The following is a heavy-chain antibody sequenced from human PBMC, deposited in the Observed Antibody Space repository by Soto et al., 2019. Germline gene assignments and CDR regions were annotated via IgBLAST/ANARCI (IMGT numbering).Heavy chain of an antibody. CDR3: ARDGGRHSGGMDY. J-gene: IGHJ4*02. CDR2: IIPIFGTA. D-gene: IGHD1-26*01. Sequence: QVQLVQSGAEVKKPGSSVKVSCKASGGTFSSYSINWVRQAPGQGLEWMGEIIPIFGTANYAQKFQGRVTITADESTSTAYMELRSPRSEDTAVYYCARDGGRHSGGMDYWGQGTLVTVSS. V-gene: IGHV1-69*01. CDR1: GGTFSSYS.